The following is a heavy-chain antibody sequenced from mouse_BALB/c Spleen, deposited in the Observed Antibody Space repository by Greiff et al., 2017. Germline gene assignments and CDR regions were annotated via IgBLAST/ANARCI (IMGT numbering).Heavy chain of an antibody. CDR1: GYSITSDYA. CDR3: ARSPKLGRFDY. D-gene: IGHD4-1*01. V-gene: IGHV3-2*02. CDR2: ISYSGST. J-gene: IGHJ2*01. Sequence: VQLKESGPGLVKPSQSLSLTCTVTGYSITSDYAWNWIRQFPGNKLEWMGYISYSGSTSYNPSLKSRISITRDTSKNQFFLQLNSVTTEDTATYYCARSPKLGRFDYWGQGTTLTVSS.